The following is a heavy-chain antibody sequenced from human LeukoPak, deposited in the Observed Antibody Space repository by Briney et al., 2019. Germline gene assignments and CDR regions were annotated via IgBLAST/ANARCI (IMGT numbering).Heavy chain of an antibody. D-gene: IGHD6-19*01. CDR3: ARAGGGSASYFAY. V-gene: IGHV3-11*05. CDR2: ISSSSTYT. CDR1: GFTFSDYY. J-gene: IGHJ4*02. Sequence: GGSLGLSCATSGFTFSDYYMSWIRQAPGKGLEWVSYISSSSTYTKYADSVKGRFTIFRDNAKNSLFLQMNSLRAEDTAVYYCARAGGGSASYFAYWGQGALVTVSS.